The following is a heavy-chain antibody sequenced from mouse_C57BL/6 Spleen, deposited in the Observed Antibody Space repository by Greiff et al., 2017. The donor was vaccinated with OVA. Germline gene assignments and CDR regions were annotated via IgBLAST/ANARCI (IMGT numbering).Heavy chain of an antibody. CDR2: INPNNGGT. J-gene: IGHJ3*01. Sequence: VQLQQSGPELVKPGASVKISCKASGYTFTDYYMNWVKQSHGKSLEWIGDINPNNGGTSYNQKFKGKATLTVDKSSSTAYMELRSLTSEDSAVYYCAHYYGSSYVSWFAYWGQGTLVTVSA. CDR3: AHYYGSSYVSWFAY. D-gene: IGHD1-1*01. CDR1: GYTFTDYY. V-gene: IGHV1-26*01.